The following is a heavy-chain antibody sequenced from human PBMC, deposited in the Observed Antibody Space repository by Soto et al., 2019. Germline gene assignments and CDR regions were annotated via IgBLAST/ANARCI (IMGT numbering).Heavy chain of an antibody. D-gene: IGHD5-12*01. V-gene: IGHV5-51*01. J-gene: IGHJ4*02. Sequence: PGESLKISWEGSGYNFNTYWIGWVRQMPGKGLEWMALIYPGDSDTRYSPSFEGQVTLSVDRSISTAYLQWSSLKASDTAIYYCATSTVSYVDIVSSTTRGYFDHWGQGPLVTVSS. CDR2: IYPGDSDT. CDR1: GYNFNTYW. CDR3: ATSTVSYVDIVSSTTRGYFDH.